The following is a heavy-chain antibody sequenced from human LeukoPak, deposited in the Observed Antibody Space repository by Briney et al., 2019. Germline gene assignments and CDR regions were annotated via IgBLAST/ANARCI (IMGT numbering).Heavy chain of an antibody. CDR1: GFTFSSYA. V-gene: IGHV3-23*01. CDR3: AKGVVVPAAISAFDY. CDR2: ISGSGGST. Sequence: GGSLRLSCAASGFTFSSYAVSWVRQAPGKGLEWVSAISGSGGSTYYADSVKGRFTISRDNSKNTLYLQMNSLRAEDTAVYYCAKGVVVPAAISAFDYWGQGTLVTVSS. J-gene: IGHJ4*02. D-gene: IGHD2-2*01.